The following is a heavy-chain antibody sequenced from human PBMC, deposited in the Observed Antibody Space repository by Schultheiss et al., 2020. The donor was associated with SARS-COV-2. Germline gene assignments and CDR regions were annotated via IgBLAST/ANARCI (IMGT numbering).Heavy chain of an antibody. D-gene: IGHD6-6*01. Sequence: SVKVSCKASGGTFSSYAISWVRQAPGQGLEWMGGIIPIFGTANYAQKFQGRVTITADKSTSTAYMELSSLRSDDTAVYYCASAQLVGYGMDVWGQGTTVTVSS. CDR3: ASAQLVGYGMDV. V-gene: IGHV1-69*06. J-gene: IGHJ6*02. CDR2: IIPIFGTA. CDR1: GGTFSSYA.